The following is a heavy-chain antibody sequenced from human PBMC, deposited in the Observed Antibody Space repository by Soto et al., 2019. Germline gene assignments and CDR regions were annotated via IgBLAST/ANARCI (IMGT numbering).Heavy chain of an antibody. V-gene: IGHV1-69*04. Sequence: SVKVSCKASGGTFSSYTISWVRQAPGQGLEWMGRIIPILGIANYAQKFQGRVTITADKSTSTAYMELSSLRSEDTAVYYCARDYDILTRYNPDAFDIWGQGTMVTVSS. CDR2: IIPILGIA. CDR3: ARDYDILTRYNPDAFDI. J-gene: IGHJ3*02. CDR1: GGTFSSYT. D-gene: IGHD3-9*01.